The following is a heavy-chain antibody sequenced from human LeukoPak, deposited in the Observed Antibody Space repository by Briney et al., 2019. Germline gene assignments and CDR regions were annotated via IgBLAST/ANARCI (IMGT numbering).Heavy chain of an antibody. J-gene: IGHJ4*02. V-gene: IGHV3-48*03. D-gene: IGHD3-10*01. CDR2: ISSSGGTT. CDR1: GFTFSSYE. Sequence: PGGSLRLSCAASGFTFSSYEMNWVRQAPGKGLEWVSYISSSGGTTFYADSVQGRFTISRDNAKNSLYLQMNSLRGEDTAVYYCTREGRDDFWGQGTLVTVSS. CDR3: TREGRDDF.